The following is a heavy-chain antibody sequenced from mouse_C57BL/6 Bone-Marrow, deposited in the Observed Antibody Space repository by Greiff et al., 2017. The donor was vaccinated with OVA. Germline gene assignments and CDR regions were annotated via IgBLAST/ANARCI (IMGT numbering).Heavy chain of an antibody. CDR1: GFTFSSYG. V-gene: IGHV5-6*01. Sequence: EVQLVESGGDLVKPGGSLKLSCAASGFTFSSYGMSWVRQTPDKRLEWVATISSGGSYTYYPDSVKGRFTISRDNAKNTLYLQMSSLKSEDTAMYYCARLYYGKGFAYWGHGLWSLSLQ. D-gene: IGHD2-1*01. CDR2: ISSGGSYT. CDR3: ARLYYGKGFAY. J-gene: IGHJ3*01.